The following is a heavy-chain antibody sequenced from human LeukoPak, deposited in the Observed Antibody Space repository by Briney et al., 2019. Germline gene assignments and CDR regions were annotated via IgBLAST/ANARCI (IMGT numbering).Heavy chain of an antibody. CDR2: IYYSGTT. D-gene: IGHD6-19*01. J-gene: IGHJ4*02. V-gene: IGHV4-59*11. Sequence: PSETLSLTCTVSGGSISSHYWSWIRQPPGKGLEWVGYIYYSGTTSYNPSLKSRVTISIDTSKNQFSLKLTSVTAADTAVYYCARDLGSGWYRVGPYFDFWGQGTLVTVSS. CDR1: GGSISSHY. CDR3: ARDLGSGWYRVGPYFDF.